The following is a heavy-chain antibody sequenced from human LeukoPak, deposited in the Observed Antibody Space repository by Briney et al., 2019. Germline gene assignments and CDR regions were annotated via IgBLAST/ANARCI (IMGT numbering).Heavy chain of an antibody. J-gene: IGHJ4*02. CDR3: AREEYQLQSYYFDY. CDR1: GYTFTGYY. V-gene: IGHV1-2*02. D-gene: IGHD2-2*01. Sequence: ASVKVSCKASGYTFTGYYMHWVRQAPGQGLEWMGWINPNSGGTNYAQKFQGRVTMTRDTSISTAYMELSRLGSDDTAVYYCAREEYQLQSYYFDYWGQGTLVTVSS. CDR2: INPNSGGT.